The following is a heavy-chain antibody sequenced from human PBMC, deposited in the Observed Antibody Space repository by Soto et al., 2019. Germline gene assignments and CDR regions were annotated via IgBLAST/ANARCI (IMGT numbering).Heavy chain of an antibody. J-gene: IGHJ4*02. CDR1: GFTFSSYG. CDR2: IWYDGSNK. V-gene: IGHV3-33*01. CDR3: ARDLSSSSFYFDY. D-gene: IGHD6-6*01. Sequence: QVQLVESGGGVVQPGRSLRLSCAASGFTFSSYGMHWVRQAPGKGLEWVAVIWYDGSNKYYADSVKGRFTISRDNSKNTLYLQMNSLRAEDTAVYYCARDLSSSSFYFDYWGQGTLVTVSS.